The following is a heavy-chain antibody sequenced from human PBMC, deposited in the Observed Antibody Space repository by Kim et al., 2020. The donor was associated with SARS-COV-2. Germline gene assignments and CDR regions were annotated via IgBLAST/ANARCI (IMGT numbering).Heavy chain of an antibody. D-gene: IGHD1-26*01. CDR3: ARLVGTTAIDLDY. Sequence: ASVKVSCKASGYTFSSAGIHWVRRAPGQSLEWMGWIHTGNACTVYSGRFQGRVTFTRDTSASTAYMELSSLRSEDTAVYYCARLVGTTAIDLDYWGQGTLVTVSS. V-gene: IGHV1-3*04. CDR2: IHTGNACT. J-gene: IGHJ4*02. CDR1: GYTFSSAG.